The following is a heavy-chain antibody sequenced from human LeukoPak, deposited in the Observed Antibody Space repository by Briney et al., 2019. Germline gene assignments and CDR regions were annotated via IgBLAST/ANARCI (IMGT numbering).Heavy chain of an antibody. J-gene: IGHJ2*01. CDR3: ARDIGGYDLSPHVDL. V-gene: IGHV4-30-4*01. Sequence: SETLSLTCTVSGGSISSGDYYWSWIRQPPGKGLEWIGYIYYSGSTYYNPSLKSRVTISVDTSKNQFSLKLSSVTAADTAVYYCARDIGGYDLSPHVDLWGRGTLVTVSS. CDR2: IYYSGST. CDR1: GGSISSGDYY. D-gene: IGHD5-12*01.